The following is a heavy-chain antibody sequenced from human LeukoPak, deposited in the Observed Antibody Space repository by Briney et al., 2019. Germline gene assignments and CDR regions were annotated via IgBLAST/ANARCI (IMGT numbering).Heavy chain of an antibody. CDR1: GYTFTSYY. J-gene: IGHJ4*02. V-gene: IGHV1-46*01. CDR3: ARALRYFDWPPPADY. CDR2: INPSGGST. Sequence: ASVKDSCKASGYTFTSYYMHWVRQPPGQGLEWMGIINPSGGSTSYAQKFQGRVTMTRDTSTSTVYMELSSLRSEDTAVYYCARALRYFDWPPPADYWGEGTLVAVSS. D-gene: IGHD3-9*01.